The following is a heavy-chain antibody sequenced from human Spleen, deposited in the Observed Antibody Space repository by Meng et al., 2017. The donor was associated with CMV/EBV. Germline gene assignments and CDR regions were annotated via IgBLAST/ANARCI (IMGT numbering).Heavy chain of an antibody. Sequence: GSLRLSCGVSGLTFSSYAFNWIRRAPGKGLEWIGEINHSGSTNYNPSLKSRVTISVDTSKNQFSLKLSSVTAADTAVYYCARGRRGSSGYYSTLNLFDYWGQGTLVTVSS. D-gene: IGHD3-22*01. J-gene: IGHJ4*02. CDR3: ARGRRGSSGYYSTLNLFDY. V-gene: IGHV4-34*01. CDR1: GLTFSSYA. CDR2: INHSGST.